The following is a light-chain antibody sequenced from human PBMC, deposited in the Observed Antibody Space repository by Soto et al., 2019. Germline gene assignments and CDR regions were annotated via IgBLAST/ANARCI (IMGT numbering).Light chain of an antibody. CDR2: KAS. CDR3: QQYNSYWT. V-gene: IGKV1-5*03. Sequence: DIQMTHSPSTLSASVVDRVTITCRASQSISTWLAWYQQKPGKAPKLLIYKASSLESGVPSRFSGSGSGTEFTLTISSLQPDDFATYYCQQYNSYWTFGQGTKV. J-gene: IGKJ1*01. CDR1: QSISTW.